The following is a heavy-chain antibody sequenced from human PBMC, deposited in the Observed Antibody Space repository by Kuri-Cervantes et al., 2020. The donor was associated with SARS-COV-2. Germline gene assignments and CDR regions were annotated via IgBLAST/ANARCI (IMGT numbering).Heavy chain of an antibody. CDR2: ISGSGGST. CDR3: ASQLLEEFDP. J-gene: IGHJ5*02. D-gene: IGHD2-2*01. V-gene: IGHV3-23*01. CDR1: GFIFSDYY. Sequence: GGSLRLSCTASGFIFSDYYMTWIRQAPGKGLEWVSAISGSGGSTYYADSVKGRFTISRDNSKNTLYLQMNSLRAEDTAVYYCASQLLEEFDPWGQGTLVTVSS.